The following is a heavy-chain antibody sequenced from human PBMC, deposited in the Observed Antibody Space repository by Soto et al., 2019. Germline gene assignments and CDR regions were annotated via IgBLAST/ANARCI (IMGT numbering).Heavy chain of an antibody. CDR3: ASWTVVPAATDYYYYGMDV. V-gene: IGHV1-69*13. CDR2: IIPIFGTA. Sequence: GASVKVSCKASGGTFSSYAISWVRQAPGQGLEWMGGIIPIFGTANYAQKFQGRVTITADESTSTAYMELSSLRSEDTAVYYCASWTVVPAATDYYYYGMDVWGQGTTVTSP. J-gene: IGHJ6*02. CDR1: GGTFSSYA. D-gene: IGHD2-2*01.